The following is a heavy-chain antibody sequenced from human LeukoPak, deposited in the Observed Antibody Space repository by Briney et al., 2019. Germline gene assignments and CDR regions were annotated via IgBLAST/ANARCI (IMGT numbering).Heavy chain of an antibody. CDR2: IYHSGST. D-gene: IGHD3-3*01. CDR1: GGSISSSNW. Sequence: PSETLSLTCAVSGGSISSSNWWSWVRQPPGKGLEWIGYIYHSGSTYYNPSLKSRVTISVDRSKNQFSLKLSSVTAADTAVYYCASSPGDFWSGSSDAFDIWGQGTMVTVSS. CDR3: ASSPGDFWSGSSDAFDI. V-gene: IGHV4-4*02. J-gene: IGHJ3*02.